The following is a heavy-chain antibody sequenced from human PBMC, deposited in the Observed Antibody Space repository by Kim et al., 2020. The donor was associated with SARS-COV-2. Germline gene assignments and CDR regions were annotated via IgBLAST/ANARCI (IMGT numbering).Heavy chain of an antibody. D-gene: IGHD3-10*01. J-gene: IGHJ6*02. V-gene: IGHV1-18*01. CDR3: ARPGYGSGSYSLYYYYYGMDV. CDR2: ISAYNGNT. Sequence: ASVKVSCKASGYTFTSYGISWVRQAPGQGLEWMGWISAYNGNTNYAQKLQGRVTMTTDTSTSTAYMELRSLRSDDTAVYYCARPGYGSGSYSLYYYYYGMDVWGQGTTVTVSS. CDR1: GYTFTSYG.